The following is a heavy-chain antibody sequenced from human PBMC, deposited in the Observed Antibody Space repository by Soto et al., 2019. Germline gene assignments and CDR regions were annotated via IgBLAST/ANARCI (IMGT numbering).Heavy chain of an antibody. J-gene: IGHJ4*02. D-gene: IGHD3-22*01. V-gene: IGHV3-74*01. CDR1: GFNFSSYG. CDR3: ARVDDSKDYYFDQ. Sequence: PGGSLRLSCAASGFNFSSYGMHWVRQAPGKGPVWVSRINGDGSVTNYADSVKGRFTISRDNAKNTLYLQMNSLRAEDTAVYYCARVDDSKDYYFDQWGQGSLVTVSS. CDR2: INGDGSVT.